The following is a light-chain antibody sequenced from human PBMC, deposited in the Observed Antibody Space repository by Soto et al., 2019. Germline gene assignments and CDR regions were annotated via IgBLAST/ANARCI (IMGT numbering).Light chain of an antibody. CDR2: GNS. CDR1: SSNIGAGYD. CDR3: QSYDSSLSGSV. Sequence: QSVLTQPPSVSGAPGQRVTISCTGSSSNIGAGYDVHWYQQLPGTAPKLLIYGNSNRPSGVPDRFSGSKSGTSASLAITGXXXXXXAXYYCQSYDSSLSGSVFGGGTQLTVL. J-gene: IGLJ7*01. V-gene: IGLV1-40*01.